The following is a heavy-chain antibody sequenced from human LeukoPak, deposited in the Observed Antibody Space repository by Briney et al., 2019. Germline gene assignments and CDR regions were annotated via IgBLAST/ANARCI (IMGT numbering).Heavy chain of an antibody. CDR2: LYLSRTT. V-gene: IGHV4-39*01. Sequence: SETLSLTCTVSGGSISGGSHHWGWFRQSPGKGLEWIGSLYLSRTTYYNPSVNSRVTISVDTSKNQFSLQLNSVTAADTAVYYCVRHDGRGGATMGSLDSWGQGSLVTVSS. CDR1: GGSISGGSHH. CDR3: VRHDGRGGATMGSLDS. D-gene: IGHD5-12*01. J-gene: IGHJ4*02.